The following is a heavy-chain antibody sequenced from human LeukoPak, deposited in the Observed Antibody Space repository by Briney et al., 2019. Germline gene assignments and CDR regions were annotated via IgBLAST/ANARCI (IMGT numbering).Heavy chain of an antibody. CDR2: ITGGGDTT. CDR1: GFTFSSYA. Sequence: GGSLRLSCAASGFTFSSYAMTWVRQAPGKGLEWVSSITGGGDTTYYADSVRGRFTISRDNSKNTLSVQMNSPRAEDTAVYYCAKQRSEVVVAATNYWGQGTLVTVSS. CDR3: AKQRSEVVVAATNY. J-gene: IGHJ4*02. D-gene: IGHD2-15*01. V-gene: IGHV3-23*01.